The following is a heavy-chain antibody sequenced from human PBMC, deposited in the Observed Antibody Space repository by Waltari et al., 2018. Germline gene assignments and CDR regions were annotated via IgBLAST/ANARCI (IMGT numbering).Heavy chain of an antibody. CDR2: IDSDCVTT. Sequence: EVQLVESGGGLVQPGGSLRLSCAASGFTFSDYWMHWVRQAPGKGLVWGSRIDSDCVTTNYADSVKGRFTSSRDNAKNTLYLQINSLRAEDTAVYFCASGYYYSVFDSWGQGTLVTVSS. J-gene: IGHJ4*02. CDR3: ASGYYYSVFDS. V-gene: IGHV3-74*01. D-gene: IGHD3-22*01. CDR1: GFTFSDYW.